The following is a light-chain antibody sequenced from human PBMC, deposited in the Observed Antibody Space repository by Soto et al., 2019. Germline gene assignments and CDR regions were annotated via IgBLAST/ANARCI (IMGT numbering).Light chain of an antibody. CDR2: AAS. Sequence: DIQMTQSSSSLSASVGDRVTITCRTSQNVRSYLNWYQQKSGRAPKLLIYAASNLQSGVPSRFSGSGSGTDFTLTISCLPPDEFGTYYCQAGYGSPPTFXPGNKVDI. CDR3: QAGYGSPPT. V-gene: IGKV1-39*01. J-gene: IGKJ3*01. CDR1: QNVRSY.